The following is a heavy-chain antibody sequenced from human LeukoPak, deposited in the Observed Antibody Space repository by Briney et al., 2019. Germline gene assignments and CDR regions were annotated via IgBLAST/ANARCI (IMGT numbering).Heavy chain of an antibody. D-gene: IGHD6-13*01. J-gene: IGHJ6*02. Sequence: PSETLSLTCTVSGGSLSSYYWSWIRQPPGKGLEWVGYIYYSGSTNYNPSLKSRVTISVDTSKNQFSLKLSSVTAADTAVYYCARGFDVAALGDGMDVWGQGTTVTVSS. CDR2: IYYSGST. V-gene: IGHV4-59*01. CDR1: GGSLSSYY. CDR3: ARGFDVAALGDGMDV.